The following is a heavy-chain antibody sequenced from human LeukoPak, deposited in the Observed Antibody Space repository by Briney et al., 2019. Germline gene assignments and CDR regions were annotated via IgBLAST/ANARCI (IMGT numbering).Heavy chain of an antibody. CDR2: FDPEDGET. D-gene: IGHD6-19*01. J-gene: IGHJ4*02. Sequence: ASVKVSCKVSGYTLTELSMHWVRQAPGKGLEWMGGFDPEDGETIYAQKFQGRATMTEDTSTDTAYMELSSLRSEDTAVYYCATAIAVAEKCYFDYWGQGTLVTVSS. CDR1: GYTLTELS. CDR3: ATAIAVAEKCYFDY. V-gene: IGHV1-24*01.